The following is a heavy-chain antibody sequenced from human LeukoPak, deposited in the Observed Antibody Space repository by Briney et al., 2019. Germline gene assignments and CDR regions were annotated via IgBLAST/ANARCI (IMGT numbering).Heavy chain of an antibody. V-gene: IGHV1-69*06. J-gene: IGHJ6*03. D-gene: IGHD1-26*01. Sequence: GGSLRLSCAASGFTFSNYAMHWVRQAPGQGLEWMGGIIPIFGTANYAQKFQGRVTITADKSTSTAYMELSSLRSEDTAVYYCAVRIVGATTDNYYYYYMDVWGKGTTVTVSS. CDR3: AVRIVGATTDNYYYYYMDV. CDR1: GFTFSNYA. CDR2: IIPIFGTA.